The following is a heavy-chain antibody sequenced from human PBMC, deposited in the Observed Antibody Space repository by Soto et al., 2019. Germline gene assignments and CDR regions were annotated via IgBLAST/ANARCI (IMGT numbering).Heavy chain of an antibody. CDR3: ARQRCSGGSCFYSYGMDV. J-gene: IGHJ6*02. CDR2: IDPSDSYT. V-gene: IGHV5-10-1*01. Sequence: GESLKISCKGSGYSFTSYWISWVRQMPGKGLEWMGRIDPSDSYTNYSQSFQGHVTISADKSISTAYLQWSSLKASDTAMYYCARQRCSGGSCFYSYGMDVWGQGTTVTVSS. CDR1: GYSFTSYW. D-gene: IGHD2-15*01.